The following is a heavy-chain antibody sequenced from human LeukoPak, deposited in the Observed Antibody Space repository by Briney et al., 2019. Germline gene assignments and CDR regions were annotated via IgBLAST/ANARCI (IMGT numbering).Heavy chain of an antibody. CDR3: VRQSRIFGVTRPGYMDV. Sequence: GSLRLSCAASGFTFSSYAMSWVRQAPGKGLEWIGNVFYSGNTMYNPSLKSRVTMSIDTSKSQFSLSLSSVTAADTAMYWCVRQSRIFGVTRPGYMDVWGKGIMVSVSS. D-gene: IGHD3-3*01. CDR2: VFYSGNT. V-gene: IGHV4-34*12. J-gene: IGHJ6*03. CDR1: GFTFSSYAM.